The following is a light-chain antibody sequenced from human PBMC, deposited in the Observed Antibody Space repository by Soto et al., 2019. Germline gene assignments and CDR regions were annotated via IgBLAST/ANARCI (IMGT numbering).Light chain of an antibody. Sequence: EIVLTQSPGTLSLSPGERATLSCRASQSVSSSYLAWYQQKPGQAPRLLIYGASSRATGIPDRFSGSGSGTDFTLTISRLEPDDFAVYYCQQYDSSPVTFGQGTNVEIK. V-gene: IGKV3-20*01. CDR2: GAS. J-gene: IGKJ1*01. CDR1: QSVSSSY. CDR3: QQYDSSPVT.